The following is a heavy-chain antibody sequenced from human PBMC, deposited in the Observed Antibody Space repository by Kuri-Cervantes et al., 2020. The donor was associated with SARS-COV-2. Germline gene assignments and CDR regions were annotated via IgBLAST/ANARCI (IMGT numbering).Heavy chain of an antibody. V-gene: IGHV3-13*01. Sequence: GESLKISCAASGFTFSSYDMHWVRQATGKGLEWVSAIGTAGDTYYPGSVKGRFTISRDNAKNSLYLQMNSLRDEDTAVYYCARDRALRYFDWPIHDYWGQGTLVTVSS. CDR1: GFTFSSYD. J-gene: IGHJ4*02. CDR2: IGTAGDT. CDR3: ARDRALRYFDWPIHDY. D-gene: IGHD3-9*01.